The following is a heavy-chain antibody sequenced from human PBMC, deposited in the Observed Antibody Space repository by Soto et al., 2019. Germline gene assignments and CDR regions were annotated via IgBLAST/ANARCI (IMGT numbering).Heavy chain of an antibody. CDR2: ISAYNGNT. D-gene: IGHD3-22*01. J-gene: IGHJ4*02. CDR3: ARWTYDSSGYYYFYYFDY. CDR1: GYTFTSYG. Sequence: ASVTVSCTASGYTFTSYGISWVRQAPGQGLEWMGWISAYNGNTNYAQKFQGRVTMTTDTSTSTAYMELRSLRSDDTAVYYCARWTYDSSGYYYFYYFDYWGQGTLVTVS. V-gene: IGHV1-18*01.